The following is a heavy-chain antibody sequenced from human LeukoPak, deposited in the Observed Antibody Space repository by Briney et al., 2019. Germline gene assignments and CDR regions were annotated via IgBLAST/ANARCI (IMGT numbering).Heavy chain of an antibody. D-gene: IGHD3-9*01. J-gene: IGHJ4*02. CDR2: MNPNSGNT. Sequence: ASVKVSCKASGYTFTDYDINWVRQATGQGLEWMGWMNPNSGNTGYTQKFQGRVTMTGNTSISTAYMELSSLRSEDTAVYYCARAELRYFDWPPGDYWGQGTLVTVSS. CDR3: ARAELRYFDWPPGDY. CDR1: GYTFTDYD. V-gene: IGHV1-8*01.